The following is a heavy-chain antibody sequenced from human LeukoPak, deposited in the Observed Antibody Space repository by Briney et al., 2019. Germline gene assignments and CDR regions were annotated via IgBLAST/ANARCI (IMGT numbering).Heavy chain of an antibody. CDR3: ARDLGGYSYGSHFDY. J-gene: IGHJ4*02. CDR2: ITTSSSYI. V-gene: IGHV3-21*01. D-gene: IGHD5-18*01. CDR1: GFTFSSYY. Sequence: GRSLRLSCAGSGFTFSSYYMNWVRQAPGKGLEWVSSITTSSSYIYYADSVKGRFTIARDNAKNSLYLQMNSLRAEDTAVYYCARDLGGYSYGSHFDYWGQGTLVTVSS.